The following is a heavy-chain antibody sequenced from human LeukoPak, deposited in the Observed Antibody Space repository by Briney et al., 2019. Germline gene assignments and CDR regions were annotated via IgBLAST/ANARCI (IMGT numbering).Heavy chain of an antibody. CDR1: GGSISSGDYY. Sequence: SETLSLTCTVSGGSISSGDYYWSWTRQPPGTGLEWIGYIYYSGSTYYNPSLKSRVTISVDTSKNQFSLKLSSVTAADTAVYYCARLGAGPTYYDFWSGYSSFYFDYWGQGTLVTVSS. CDR3: ARLGAGPTYYDFWSGYSSFYFDY. D-gene: IGHD3-3*01. J-gene: IGHJ4*02. V-gene: IGHV4-30-4*01. CDR2: IYYSGST.